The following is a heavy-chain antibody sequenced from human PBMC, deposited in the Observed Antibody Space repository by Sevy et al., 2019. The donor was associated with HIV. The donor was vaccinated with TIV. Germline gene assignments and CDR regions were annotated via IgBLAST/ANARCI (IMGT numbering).Heavy chain of an antibody. CDR2: IRSRAYGGTT. CDR1: GFTFGGYT. V-gene: IGHV3-49*04. D-gene: IGHD1-26*01. Sequence: GGSLRLSCIASGFTFGGYTLSWVRQAPGKGLEWVSFIRSRAYGGTTKYAASVKGRFTISRDDSESIAYLQMNSLKTEDTVVYYCTRVEGATDWGMDVWGQGTTVTVSS. CDR3: TRVEGATDWGMDV. J-gene: IGHJ6*02.